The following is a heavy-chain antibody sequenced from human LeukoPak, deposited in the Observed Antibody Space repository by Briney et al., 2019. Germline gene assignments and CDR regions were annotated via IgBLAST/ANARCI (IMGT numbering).Heavy chain of an antibody. Sequence: RPSETLSLTCAVSGGSISSSNWWSWVRQPPGKGLEWIGEIYHRGSTNFNPSLKSRVIISLDKSKNQFSLKLNSVTAADTAVYYCARRGSAYSSHDMIIVGYFDLWGRGTLVTVSS. CDR1: GGSISSSNW. D-gene: IGHD6-13*01. J-gene: IGHJ2*01. CDR3: ARRGSAYSSHDMIIVGYFDL. V-gene: IGHV4-4*02. CDR2: IYHRGST.